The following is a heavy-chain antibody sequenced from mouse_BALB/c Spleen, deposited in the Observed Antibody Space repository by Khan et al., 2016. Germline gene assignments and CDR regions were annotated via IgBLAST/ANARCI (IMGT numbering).Heavy chain of an antibody. J-gene: IGHJ3*01. CDR2: ISYSGRT. Sequence: EVQLQESGPSLVKPSQTLSLTCSVTGDSFTSGYWNWIRKFPGNKLEYMGYISYSGRTYYNPSLKSRISITRDTSKNQYYMRLNSGTTADTSTYCCGREVAYWGQGTLVTVSA. CDR1: GDSFTSGY. V-gene: IGHV3-8*02. CDR3: GREVAY.